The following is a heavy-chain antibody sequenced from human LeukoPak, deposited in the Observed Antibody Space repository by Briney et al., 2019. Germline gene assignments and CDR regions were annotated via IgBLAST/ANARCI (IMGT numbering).Heavy chain of an antibody. D-gene: IGHD6-19*01. J-gene: IGHJ4*02. V-gene: IGHV1-3*01. CDR2: INAGNSNT. Sequence: ASLTLSCTASGYTFSSYAMHWVRQAPGQRLEWVGSINAGNSNTKYSQKFQGRVTITRDTSASTAYMQLSSLRSEDTAVYYCARAAGVPYFDYWGQGALVTVSS. CDR3: ARAAGVPYFDY. CDR1: GYTFSSYA.